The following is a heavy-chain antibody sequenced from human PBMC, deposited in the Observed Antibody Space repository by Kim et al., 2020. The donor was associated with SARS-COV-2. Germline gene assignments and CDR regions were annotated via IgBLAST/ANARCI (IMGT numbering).Heavy chain of an antibody. CDR1: GGSISSYY. CDR2: IYYSGST. J-gene: IGHJ5*02. CDR3: ARGAALTVWGVFVWLDP. D-gene: IGHD3-16*01. Sequence: SETLSLTCTVSGGSISSYYWSWIRQPPGKGLEWIGYIYYSGSTNYNPSLKSRVTISVDTSKNHFSLKLTSVTAADTAGYYCARGAALTVWGVFVWLDPWG. V-gene: IGHV4-59*01.